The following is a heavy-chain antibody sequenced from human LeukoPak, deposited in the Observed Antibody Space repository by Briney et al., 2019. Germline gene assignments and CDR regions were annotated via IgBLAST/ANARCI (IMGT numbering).Heavy chain of an antibody. J-gene: IGHJ4*02. CDR3: ARGGLYYDTSAYYYMNY. CDR2: ITTAGNVI. CDR1: GFTFSTYN. V-gene: IGHV3-48*01. Sequence: GGSLRLSCAASGFTFSTYNMHWVRQAPGKGLEWISYITTAGNVIFYADSVKGRFTTSRDEAKNSLYLQMDSLRAEDTAFYYCARGGLYYDTSAYYYMNYWGQGTLVTVSS. D-gene: IGHD3-22*01.